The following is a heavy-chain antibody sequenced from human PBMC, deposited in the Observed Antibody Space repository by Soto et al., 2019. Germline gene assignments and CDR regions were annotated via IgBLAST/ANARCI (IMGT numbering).Heavy chain of an antibody. V-gene: IGHV3-53*01. CDR2: IYSGGST. CDR3: ARDNGAKIAVAGPPYGMDV. D-gene: IGHD6-19*01. Sequence: EVQLVESGGGLIQPGGSLRLSCAASGFTVSSNYMSWVRQAPGKGLEWVSVIYSGGSTYYADSVKGRFTISRDNSKNTLYLQMNSLRAEATAVYYCARDNGAKIAVAGPPYGMDVWGQGTTFTVSS. J-gene: IGHJ6*02. CDR1: GFTVSSNY.